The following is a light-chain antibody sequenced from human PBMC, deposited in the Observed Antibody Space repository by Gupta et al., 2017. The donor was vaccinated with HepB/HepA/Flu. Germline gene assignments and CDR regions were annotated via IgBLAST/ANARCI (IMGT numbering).Light chain of an antibody. CDR3: SSFTRSTSTLLL. J-gene: IGLJ3*02. CDR1: SSDVGGYNS. CDR2: DVN. Sequence: QSALTQPASVSGSPGQSITISCTGTSSDVGGYNSVSWYQQYPGKAPKLLSYDVNARPSGISPRCSSATSGNTASPTISGLQTEDEADDVGSSFTRSTSTLLLFGGGTKVTVL. V-gene: IGLV2-14*03.